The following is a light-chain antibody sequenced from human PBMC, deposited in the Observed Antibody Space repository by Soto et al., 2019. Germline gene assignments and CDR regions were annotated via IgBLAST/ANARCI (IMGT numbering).Light chain of an antibody. J-gene: IGLJ2*01. CDR2: DVS. Sequence: QSALTQPRSVSGSPGQSVTISCTGTSSDVGVYNYVSWYQQHPGKAPKLMIYDVSKRPSGVPDRFSGSKSGNTASLTISGLQAEDEADYYCCSYAGSFTLVFGGGTTLTVL. CDR3: CSYAGSFTLV. CDR1: SSDVGVYNY. V-gene: IGLV2-11*01.